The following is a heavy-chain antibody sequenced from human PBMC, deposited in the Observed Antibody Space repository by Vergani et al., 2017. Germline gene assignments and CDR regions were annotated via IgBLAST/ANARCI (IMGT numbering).Heavy chain of an antibody. CDR2: IYYSGST. D-gene: IGHD5-12*01. Sequence: QVQLQESGPGLVKPSQTLSLTCTVPGGSISSYYWSWIRQPPGKGLEWIGYIYYSGSTNYNPSLKSRVTISVDTSKNQFSLKLSSVTAADTAVYYCARLYIGAFDPWGQGTLVTVSS. CDR3: ARLYIGAFDP. J-gene: IGHJ5*02. V-gene: IGHV4-59*01. CDR1: GGSISSYY.